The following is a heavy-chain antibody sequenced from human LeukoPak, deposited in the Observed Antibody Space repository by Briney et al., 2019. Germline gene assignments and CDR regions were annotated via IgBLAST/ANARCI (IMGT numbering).Heavy chain of an antibody. D-gene: IGHD3-22*01. V-gene: IGHV3-23*01. CDR3: AKDRAVLTNYYDSSGYDY. Sequence: GGSLRLSCAASGFTFSTYAMSWVRQAPGEGLEWVSAISGSGDGGSGGNTYYADSVKGRFTISRDNSKNTLYLQMNSLRAEDTAVYYCAKDRAVLTNYYDSSGYDYWGQGTLVTVSS. CDR1: GFTFSTYA. J-gene: IGHJ4*02. CDR2: ISGSGDGGSGGNT.